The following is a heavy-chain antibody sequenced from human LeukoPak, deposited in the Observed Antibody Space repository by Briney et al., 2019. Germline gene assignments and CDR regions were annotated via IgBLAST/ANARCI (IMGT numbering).Heavy chain of an antibody. CDR2: IIPIFGTA. D-gene: IGHD3-22*01. Sequence: SVKVSCKASGGTFSSYAISWVRQAPGQGLEWMGRIIPIFGTANYAQKFQGRVTITTDESTSTAYMELSSLRYEDTAVYYCAREEDYYDSSGSPRSWFDPWGQGTLATVSS. V-gene: IGHV1-69*05. CDR3: AREEDYYDSSGSPRSWFDP. CDR1: GGTFSSYA. J-gene: IGHJ5*02.